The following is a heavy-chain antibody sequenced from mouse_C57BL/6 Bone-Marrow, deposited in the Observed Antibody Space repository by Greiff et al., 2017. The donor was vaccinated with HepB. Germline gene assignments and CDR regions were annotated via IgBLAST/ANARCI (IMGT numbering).Heavy chain of an antibody. V-gene: IGHV3-6*01. CDR2: ISYDGSN. D-gene: IGHD3-2*02. CDR1: GYSITSGYY. CDR3: ARELDSSGTGFAY. J-gene: IGHJ3*01. Sequence: EVQLVESGPGLVKPSQSLSLTCSVTGYSITSGYYWNWIRQFPGNKLEWMGYISYDGSNNYNPSLKNRIPITRDTSKNQFFLKLNSVTTEDTATYYCARELDSSGTGFAYWGQGTLVTVSA.